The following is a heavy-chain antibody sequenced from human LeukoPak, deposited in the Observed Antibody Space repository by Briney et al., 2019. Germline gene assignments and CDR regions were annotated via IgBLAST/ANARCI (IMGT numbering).Heavy chain of an antibody. D-gene: IGHD6-19*01. J-gene: IGHJ4*02. Sequence: SETLSLTCTVSGGSISSYYWGWIRQPPGKGLEWIGSIYYSGSTYYNPSLKSRVTISVDTSKNQFSLKLSSVTAADTAVYYCARQGSIAVAGDLDYWGQGTLVTVSS. CDR3: ARQGSIAVAGDLDY. CDR2: IYYSGST. V-gene: IGHV4-39*01. CDR1: GGSISSYY.